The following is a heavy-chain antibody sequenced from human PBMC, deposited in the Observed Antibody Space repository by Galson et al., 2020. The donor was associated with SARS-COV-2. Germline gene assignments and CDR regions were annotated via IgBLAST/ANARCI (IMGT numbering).Heavy chain of an antibody. CDR2: IDPSDSYT. CDR3: ARTITMVRGVIYFDY. D-gene: IGHD3-10*01. J-gene: IGHJ4*02. CDR1: GYSFTSYW. V-gene: IGHV5-10-1*01. Sequence: HGESLKISCQGSGYSFTSYWISWVRQMPGKGLEWMGRIDPSDSYTNYSPSFQGHVTISADKSISTAYLQWSSLKGSDTAMYYCARTITMVRGVIYFDYWGQGTLVTVSS.